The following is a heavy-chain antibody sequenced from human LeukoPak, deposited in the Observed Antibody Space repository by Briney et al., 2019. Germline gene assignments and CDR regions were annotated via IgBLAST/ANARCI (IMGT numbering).Heavy chain of an antibody. V-gene: IGHV1-18*01. CDR2: ISAYNGNT. D-gene: IGHD6-13*01. CDR1: GYTFTSYV. Sequence: ASVKVSCKASGYTFTSYVISWVRQAPGQGLEWMGWISAYNGNTNYAQKLQGRVTMTTDTSTSTAYMELRSLRSDDTAVYYCARDLLSSSSSWYAGSYWGQGTLVTVFS. J-gene: IGHJ4*02. CDR3: ARDLLSSSSSWYAGSY.